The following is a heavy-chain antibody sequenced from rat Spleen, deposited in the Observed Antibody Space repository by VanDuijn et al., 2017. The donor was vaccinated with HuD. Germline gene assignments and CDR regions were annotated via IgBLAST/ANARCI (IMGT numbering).Heavy chain of an antibody. CDR1: GFTFSSFA. CDR3: AREAGVPFHFFDY. J-gene: IGHJ2*01. D-gene: IGHD1-4*01. Sequence: EVQLVESGGGLVQPGRSLKLSCAASGFTFSSFAMAWVRQAPKKGLEWVATITSGGSNTYYPDSVKGRFTISRDNAKSTLYLQMDSLRSEETATYYCAREAGVPFHFFDYWGQGVMVTVSS. V-gene: IGHV5-7*01. CDR2: ITSGGSNT.